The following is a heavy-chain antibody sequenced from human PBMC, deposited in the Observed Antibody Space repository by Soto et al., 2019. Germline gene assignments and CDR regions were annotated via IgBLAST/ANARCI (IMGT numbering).Heavy chain of an antibody. CDR1: GFTFSSYG. CDR2: IWYDGSNK. Sequence: GGSLRLSCAASGFTFSSYGMHWVRQAPGKGLEWVAVIWYDGSNKYYADSVKGRFTISRDNSKNTLYLQMNSLRAEDTAVYYCARPNSYHRPDYYYYYGMDVWGQGTTVTVSS. CDR3: ARPNSYHRPDYYYYYGMDV. D-gene: IGHD2-2*01. V-gene: IGHV3-33*01. J-gene: IGHJ6*02.